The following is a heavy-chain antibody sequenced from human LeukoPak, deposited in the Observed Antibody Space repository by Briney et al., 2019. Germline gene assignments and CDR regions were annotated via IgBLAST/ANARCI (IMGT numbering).Heavy chain of an antibody. D-gene: IGHD2-2*01. Sequence: PGGSLRLACSASGFPFSSYAIDWVRQAPGEGLGYVSSISSNGGSTYYADCVKGRFTLPRDNYKKTLYIKMRSLRAEDTAVYYCVRDGGGDIVVVPAAMGINYFDYWGQGTLVTVSS. CDR1: GFPFSSYA. CDR2: ISSNGGST. J-gene: IGHJ4*02. CDR3: VRDGGGDIVVVPAAMGINYFDY. V-gene: IGHV3-64D*06.